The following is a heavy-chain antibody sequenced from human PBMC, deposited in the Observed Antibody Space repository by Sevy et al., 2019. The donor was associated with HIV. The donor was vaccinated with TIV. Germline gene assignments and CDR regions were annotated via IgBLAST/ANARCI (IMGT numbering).Heavy chain of an antibody. CDR1: GYSFTGFY. CDR3: VRGYFGSGSYRLLY. D-gene: IGHD3-10*01. V-gene: IGHV1-2*02. Sequence: ASVKVSCKASGYSFTGFYIHWMRQAPGQGLEWMGWINPNKGDAKYAQKYQGRVTMTRDTSATTTNMELTSLRSDDTAMYYCVRGYFGSGSYRLLYWGQGAPVTVSS. CDR2: INPNKGDA. J-gene: IGHJ4*02.